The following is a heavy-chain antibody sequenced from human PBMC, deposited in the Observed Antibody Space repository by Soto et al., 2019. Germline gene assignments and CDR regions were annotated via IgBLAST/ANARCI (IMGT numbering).Heavy chain of an antibody. CDR3: ARLEYSSSWSYYYYYGMDV. CDR1: GYIFTSYW. CDR2: IDPSDSYT. J-gene: IGHJ6*02. V-gene: IGHV5-10-1*01. D-gene: IGHD6-13*01. Sequence: PGESLKISCKGSGYIFTSYWISWVRQMPGKGLEWMGRIDPSDSYTNYSPSFQGHVTISADKSISTAYLQWSSLKASDTAMYYCARLEYSSSWSYYYYYGMDVWGQGTTVTV.